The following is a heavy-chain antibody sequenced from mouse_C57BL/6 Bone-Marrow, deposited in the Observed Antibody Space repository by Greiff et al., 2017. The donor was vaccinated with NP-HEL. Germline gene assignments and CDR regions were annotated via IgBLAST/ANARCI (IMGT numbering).Heavy chain of an antibody. Sequence: VQLQQSGPGLVQPSQSLSITCTVSGFSLTSYGVHRVRQSPGKGLEWLGVIWRGGSTDYNAAFMSRLSITKDNSKSQVFFKMNSLQADDTAIYYCAKRGVVLDWYFDVWGTGTTVTVSS. V-gene: IGHV2-5*01. CDR3: AKRGVVLDWYFDV. J-gene: IGHJ1*03. CDR2: IWRGGST. D-gene: IGHD1-1*01. CDR1: GFSLTSYG.